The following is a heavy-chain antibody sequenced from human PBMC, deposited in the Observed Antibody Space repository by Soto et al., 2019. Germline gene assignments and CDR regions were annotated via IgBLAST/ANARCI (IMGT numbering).Heavy chain of an antibody. J-gene: IGHJ4*02. CDR1: GGTFSSSA. CDR2: IIPIFGTA. V-gene: IGHV1-69*13. Sequence: ASVKASCKASGGTFSSSAISWVRQAPGQGLEWMGGIIPIFGTANYAQKFQGRVTITADESTSTAYMELSSLRSEDTAVYYCAREGRCGYSYGCPGYWGQGTLVTVSS. CDR3: AREGRCGYSYGCPGY. D-gene: IGHD5-18*01.